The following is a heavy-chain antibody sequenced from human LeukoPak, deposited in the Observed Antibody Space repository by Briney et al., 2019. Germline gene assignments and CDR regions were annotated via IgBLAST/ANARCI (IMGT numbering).Heavy chain of an antibody. CDR3: ARLVYDSRGYYFDY. CDR1: GDSISTYY. D-gene: IGHD3-22*01. V-gene: IGHV4-59*08. CDR2: IRYSGSA. Sequence: SETLSLTCTVSGDSISTYYWSWIRQPPGKGLEWTGYIRYSGSANYNPSLRSRVTISIDTSKNQFSLKLSSVTAADTAVYHCARLVYDSRGYYFDYWGQGTLVTVSS. J-gene: IGHJ4*02.